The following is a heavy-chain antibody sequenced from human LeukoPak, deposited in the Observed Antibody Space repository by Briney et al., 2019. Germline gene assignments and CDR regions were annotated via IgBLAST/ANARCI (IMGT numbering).Heavy chain of an antibody. D-gene: IGHD3-10*01. Sequence: PGGSLRLSCTASGFTFGDYAMGWVRQAPGKGLEWVGFIRSKAYGGTTEYAASVKGRFTISRDDSKSIAYLQMNSLKTEDTAVYYCTREWAITMVRGVIGDYWGQGTLVTVSS. CDR3: TREWAITMVRGVIGDY. CDR2: IRSKAYGGTT. J-gene: IGHJ4*02. V-gene: IGHV3-49*04. CDR1: GFTFGDYA.